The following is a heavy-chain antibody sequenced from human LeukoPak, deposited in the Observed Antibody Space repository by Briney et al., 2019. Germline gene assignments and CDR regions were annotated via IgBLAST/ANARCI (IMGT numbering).Heavy chain of an antibody. Sequence: GGSLRLSCVASGFTFSSYWMSWVRQAPGKGLERVANVREDGSEKYYVDSVKGRFTVSRDNAKNSLYLKVNSLRAEDTAVYYCARLNYDFWSGVWEGYYMDVWGKGTTVTVSS. D-gene: IGHD3-3*01. J-gene: IGHJ6*03. CDR1: GFTFSSYW. CDR2: VREDGSEK. V-gene: IGHV3-7*01. CDR3: ARLNYDFWSGVWEGYYMDV.